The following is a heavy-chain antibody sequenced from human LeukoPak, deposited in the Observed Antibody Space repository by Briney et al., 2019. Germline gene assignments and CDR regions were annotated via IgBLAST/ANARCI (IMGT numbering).Heavy chain of an antibody. CDR3: AKDGVAARSNYYYYYMDV. CDR1: GFTFSSYG. V-gene: IGHV3-33*06. CDR2: IWYGGSNK. D-gene: IGHD6-6*01. Sequence: PGRSLRLSCAASGFTFSSYGMHWVRQAPGKGLEWVAVIWYGGSNKYYADSVKGRFTISRDSSKNTLYLQMNSLRAEDTAVYYCAKDGVAARSNYYYYYMDVWGKGTTVTVSS. J-gene: IGHJ6*03.